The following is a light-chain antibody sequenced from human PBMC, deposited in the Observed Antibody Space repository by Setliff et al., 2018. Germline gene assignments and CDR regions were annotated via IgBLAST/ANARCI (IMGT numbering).Light chain of an antibody. J-gene: IGLJ1*01. CDR1: SSNIGSNT. Sequence: VLAQPPSASGTPGQRVTISCSGSSSNIGSNTVNWYQQLPGTAPKLLIYSNNQRPSGVPDRFSGSKSGTSASLAISGLQSEDEADYYCAAWDDSLNGPVFGTGTKGTVL. CDR3: AAWDDSLNGPV. CDR2: SNN. V-gene: IGLV1-44*01.